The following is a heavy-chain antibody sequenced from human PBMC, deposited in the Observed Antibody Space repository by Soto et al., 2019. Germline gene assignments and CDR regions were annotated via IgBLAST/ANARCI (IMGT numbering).Heavy chain of an antibody. D-gene: IGHD6-19*01. J-gene: IGHJ3*02. Sequence: QVQLAQSGGEVKKPGASVRVSCKASGYTFISYGISWVRQAPGQGLEWMGWISPYNGNTNYAQSFQGRVSMSTDTSTSTAYMELRSLRSDDTAVYYCARDFQKWLVDAFDIWGQGTMVTVSS. CDR1: GYTFISYG. CDR2: ISPYNGNT. CDR3: ARDFQKWLVDAFDI. V-gene: IGHV1-18*01.